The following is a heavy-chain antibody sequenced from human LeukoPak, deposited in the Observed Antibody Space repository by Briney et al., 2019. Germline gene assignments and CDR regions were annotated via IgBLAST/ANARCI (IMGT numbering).Heavy chain of an antibody. CDR3: ARGDEYGDYWGLY. CDR2: ISVHNGNT. Sequence: ASVKVSCKASGYSFNSYGISWVRQTPGQGLEWMGWISVHNGNTNYAQKLQGRVIMTTDTSTSTAYMELRSLRSDDTAVYYCARGDEYGDYWGLYWGQGTLVTVSS. CDR1: GYSFNSYG. V-gene: IGHV1-18*01. J-gene: IGHJ4*02. D-gene: IGHD4-17*01.